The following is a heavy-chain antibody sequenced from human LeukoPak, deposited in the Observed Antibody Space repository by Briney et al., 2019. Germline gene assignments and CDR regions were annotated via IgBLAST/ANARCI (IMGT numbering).Heavy chain of an antibody. D-gene: IGHD2/OR15-2a*01. Sequence: PSETLSLTCTVSGGSISSSSYYWGWIRQPPGKGLEWIGSIYYSGSTYYNPSLKSRVTISVDTSKNRFSLKLSSVTAADTAVYYCARHQSQRIGLLPPTHLNWFDPWGQGTLVTVSS. CDR2: IYYSGST. CDR3: ARHQSQRIGLLPPTHLNWFDP. J-gene: IGHJ5*02. CDR1: GGSISSSSYY. V-gene: IGHV4-39*01.